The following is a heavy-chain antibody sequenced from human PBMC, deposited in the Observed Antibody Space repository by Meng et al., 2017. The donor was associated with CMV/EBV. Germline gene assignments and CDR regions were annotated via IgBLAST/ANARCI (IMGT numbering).Heavy chain of an antibody. CDR3: ARLDYDFWRERPKGYGMDV. D-gene: IGHD3-3*01. J-gene: IGHJ6*02. V-gene: IGHV5-51*01. CDR1: GYSSTSYW. CDR2: IYPGDPDT. Sequence: GGSLRPSWKGSGYSSTSYWFGWVRQLPGNGLEWMGIIYPGDPDTRYSPSFQGQVTIPADKSISTAYLQWSSLKASDTAMYYCARLDYDFWRERPKGYGMDVWGQGTTVTVSS.